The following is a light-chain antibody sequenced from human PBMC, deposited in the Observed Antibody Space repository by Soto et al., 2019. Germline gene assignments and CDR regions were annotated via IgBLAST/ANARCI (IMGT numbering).Light chain of an antibody. CDR1: QSVTSDF. J-gene: IGKJ4*01. V-gene: IGKV3-20*01. CDR3: QHYGSSPLT. Sequence: EIVLTQSPGTLSLSPGERATLSCRASQSVTSDFLAWYQQKPGQAPRLLLYGASSRATGISDRFSGSGSGTDFTLTISGLEPEDFAVYYCQHYGSSPLTFGGGTKVDIK. CDR2: GAS.